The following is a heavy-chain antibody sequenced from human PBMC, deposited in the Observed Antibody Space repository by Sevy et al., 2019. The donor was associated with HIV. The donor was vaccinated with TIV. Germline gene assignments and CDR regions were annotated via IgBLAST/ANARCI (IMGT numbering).Heavy chain of an antibody. Sequence: GGSLRLSCAASGFTFSSYAMHWVRRAPVKGLEWVAVISYDGSNKYYADSVKGRFTISRDSSKNTLYLQMNSLRAEDTAVYYCARATSWYEVDYWGQGTLVTVSS. V-gene: IGHV3-30-3*01. J-gene: IGHJ4*02. CDR2: ISYDGSNK. D-gene: IGHD6-13*01. CDR1: GFTFSSYA. CDR3: ARATSWYEVDY.